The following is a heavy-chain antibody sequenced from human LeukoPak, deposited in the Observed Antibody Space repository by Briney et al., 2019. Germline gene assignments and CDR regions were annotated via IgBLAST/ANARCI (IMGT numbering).Heavy chain of an antibody. CDR2: IYSGGST. J-gene: IGHJ1*01. V-gene: IGHV3-66*01. Sequence: GGSLRLSCAASGFTVSSHYMSWVRQAPGKGLEWVSLIYSGGSTEDAHSVKSRFTISRDISKNTVHLQMNSLRAEDTAVYYCARVPVLGNRENLQHWGQGTMVTVSS. CDR1: GFTVSSHY. CDR3: ARVPVLGNRENLQH. D-gene: IGHD3-16*01.